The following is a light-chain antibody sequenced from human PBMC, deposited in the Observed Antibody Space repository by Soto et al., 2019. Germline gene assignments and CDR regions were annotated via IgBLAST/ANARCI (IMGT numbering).Light chain of an antibody. V-gene: IGKV3-20*01. CDR1: QSVSTTY. J-gene: IGKJ2*01. Sequence: EIVLTQSPGTLSLSPGERATLSCRASQSVSTTYLAWYQQKPGQAPSLLIYAASSRATGIPDRFSGSGSGTDFTLTISRLEPEDFAVYYCQQYDSSPPRYTFGQGTKLDIK. CDR3: QQYDSSPPRYT. CDR2: AAS.